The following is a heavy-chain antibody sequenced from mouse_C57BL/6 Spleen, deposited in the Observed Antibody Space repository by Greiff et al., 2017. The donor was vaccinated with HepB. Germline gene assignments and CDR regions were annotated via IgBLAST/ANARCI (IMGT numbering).Heavy chain of an antibody. CDR3: ARFPWSNYYFDY. V-gene: IGHV1-22*01. CDR1: GYTFTDYN. CDR2: INPNNGGT. D-gene: IGHD2-5*01. J-gene: IGHJ2*01. Sequence: EVKLQESGPELVKPGASVKMSCKASGYTFTDYNMHWVKQSHGKSLEWIGYINPNNGGTSYNQKFKGKATLTVNKSSSTAYMELRSLTSEDSAVYYCARFPWSNYYFDYWGQGTTLTVSS.